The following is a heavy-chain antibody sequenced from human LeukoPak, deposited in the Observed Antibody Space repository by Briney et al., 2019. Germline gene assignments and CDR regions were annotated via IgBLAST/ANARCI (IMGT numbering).Heavy chain of an antibody. CDR2: INPNSGGT. CDR3: ARDPDRDGYNLGDY. CDR1: GYTFTGYY. J-gene: IGHJ4*02. V-gene: IGHV1-2*02. D-gene: IGHD5-24*01. Sequence: ASVKVSCKASGYTFTGYYMHWVRQAPGQGLEWMGWINPNSGGTNYAQKFQGRVTMTRDTSISTAYMELSRLRSDDTAVYYCARDPDRDGYNLGDYWGQGTLVTVSS.